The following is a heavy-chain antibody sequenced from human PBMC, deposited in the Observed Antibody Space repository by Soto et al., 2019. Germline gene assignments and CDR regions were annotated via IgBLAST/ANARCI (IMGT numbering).Heavy chain of an antibody. D-gene: IGHD2-15*01. CDR3: AHSGASTNRFDR. J-gene: IGHJ5*02. CDR2: IYWNDDK. CDR1: GFSLSTSGVG. Sequence: SGPKLVNPTQTLTLTCTFSGFSLSTSGVGVGWIRQPPGKALEWLALIYWNDDKRYSPSLKSRLTITKDTSKNQVVLTMTNMEPVDTATYYLAHSGASTNRFDRWGQGTRVTVSS. V-gene: IGHV2-5*01.